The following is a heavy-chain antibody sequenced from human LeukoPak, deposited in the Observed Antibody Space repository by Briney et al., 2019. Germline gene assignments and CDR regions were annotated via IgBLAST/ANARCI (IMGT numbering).Heavy chain of an antibody. D-gene: IGHD5-18*01. Sequence: PGGSLRLSCAASGFTFSSYEMNWVRQAPGKGLEWVSYISSSGSTIYYADSVKGRFTISRDNVKDSPYLQMNSLRAEDTAVYYCARDASIQPFDSWGQGTLVTVSS. CDR1: GFTFSSYE. J-gene: IGHJ4*02. CDR3: ARDASIQPFDS. V-gene: IGHV3-48*03. CDR2: ISSSGSTI.